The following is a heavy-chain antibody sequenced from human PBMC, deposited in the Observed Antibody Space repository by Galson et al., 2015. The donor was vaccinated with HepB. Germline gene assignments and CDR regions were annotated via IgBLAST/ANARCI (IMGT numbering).Heavy chain of an antibody. CDR1: GGSISSYY. V-gene: IGHV4-59*01. CDR3: ARVRHDYGDYDGSEYFDY. Sequence: LSLTCTVSGGSISSYYWSWIRQPPGKGLEWIGYIYYSGSTNYNPSLKSRVTISVDTSKNQFSLKLSSVTAADTAVYYCARVRHDYGDYDGSEYFDYWGQGTLVTVSS. J-gene: IGHJ4*02. CDR2: IYYSGST. D-gene: IGHD4-17*01.